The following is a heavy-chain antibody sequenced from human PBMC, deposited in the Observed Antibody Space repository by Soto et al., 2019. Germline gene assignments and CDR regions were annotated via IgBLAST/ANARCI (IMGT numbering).Heavy chain of an antibody. J-gene: IGHJ3*02. V-gene: IGHV4-34*01. CDR1: GGSFSGYY. CDR2: INHSGST. D-gene: IGHD3-22*01. Sequence: SETLSLTCAVYGGSFSGYYWSWIRQPPGKGLEWIGEINHSGSTNYSPSLKSRVTISVDTSKNQFSLKLSSVTAADTAVYYCAKFVITMIVENFFDVFDIGGKGKMVTVS. CDR3: AKFVITMIVENFFDVFDI.